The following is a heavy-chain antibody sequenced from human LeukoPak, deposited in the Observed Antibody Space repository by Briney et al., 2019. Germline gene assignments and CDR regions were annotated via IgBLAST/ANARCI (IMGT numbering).Heavy chain of an antibody. CDR2: IIPNLGTA. J-gene: IGHJ4*02. V-gene: IGHV1-69*11. Sequence: ASVKVSCKASGCTFSRYAIRWVRQAPGQGLEWMGWIIPNLGTANYAQKFQGRVTIIADESTSTAYMELSSLRSEGTAVLFCARDDSIAAADLFWGQGTLITVSS. D-gene: IGHD6-13*01. CDR3: ARDDSIAAADLF. CDR1: GCTFSRYA.